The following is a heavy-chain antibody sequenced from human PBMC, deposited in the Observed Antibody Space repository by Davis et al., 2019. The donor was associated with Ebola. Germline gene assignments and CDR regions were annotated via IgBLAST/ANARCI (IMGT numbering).Heavy chain of an antibody. J-gene: IGHJ6*02. D-gene: IGHD6-13*01. CDR3: ARDFAFPGIEAGGESYYYGLDV. Sequence: AASVKVSCKASGYTFTKYDIAWVRQASGQGLEWMGWMNPNSGNTNYAQKVQGRVTMTTDTSTSTAYLELRSLRSDDTAVYYCARDFAFPGIEAGGESYYYGLDVWGQGTTVTVSS. CDR2: MNPNSGNT. V-gene: IGHV1-18*01. CDR1: GYTFTKYD.